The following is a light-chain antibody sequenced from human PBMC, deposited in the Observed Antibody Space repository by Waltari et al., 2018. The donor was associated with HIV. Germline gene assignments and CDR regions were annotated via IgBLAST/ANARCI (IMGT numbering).Light chain of an antibody. V-gene: IGLV2-11*01. CDR3: CSYSGSYTLV. J-gene: IGLJ3*02. CDR1: SSDVGCYKY. CDR2: NVS. Sequence: QSALTRPSSVSGSPGQSITMSCTGTSSDVGCYKYVAWYKQHPGKAPKPMIYNVSKRPSGFPDLFACVKSDNTASLTISGLQHEDDADYYCCSYSGSYTLVFGGGTKLTVL.